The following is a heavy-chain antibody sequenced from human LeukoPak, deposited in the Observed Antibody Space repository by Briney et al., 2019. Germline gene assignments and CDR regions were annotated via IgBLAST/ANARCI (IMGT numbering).Heavy chain of an antibody. CDR1: GFTFSSYA. J-gene: IGHJ4*02. D-gene: IGHD3-9*01. V-gene: IGHV3-23*01. CDR3: AKDNNYDILTGYTWGYYFDY. Sequence: PGGSLRLSCAASGFTFSSYAMSWVRHAPGKGLELVSAISGRGGSTYYADSVKGRFTISRDNSKNTLYLQMNSLRAEDTAVYYCAKDNNYDILTGYTWGYYFDYWGQGTLVTVSS. CDR2: ISGRGGST.